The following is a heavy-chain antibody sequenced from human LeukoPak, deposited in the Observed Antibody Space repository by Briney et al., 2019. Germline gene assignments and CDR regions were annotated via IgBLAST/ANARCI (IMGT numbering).Heavy chain of an antibody. J-gene: IGHJ4*02. CDR3: VKNSGWYRLDS. CDR1: GFTFGHFW. V-gene: IGHV3-7*03. D-gene: IGHD6-19*01. Sequence: GGSLRLSCAASGFTFGHFWMTWIRQAPGKGLEWVADIKEDGGQKDYVDSVKGRFFISRDNAKNSLFLQMNSLGAEDTAVYYCVKNSGWYRLDSWGQGRLVIVSS. CDR2: IKEDGGQK.